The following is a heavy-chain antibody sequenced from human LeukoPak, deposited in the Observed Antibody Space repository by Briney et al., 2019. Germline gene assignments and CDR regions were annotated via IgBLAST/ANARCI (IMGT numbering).Heavy chain of an antibody. D-gene: IGHD6-13*01. CDR1: GFAFSSYS. J-gene: IGHJ4*02. V-gene: IGHV3-7*01. CDR3: SRDPGIAAAGTVGYFDS. CDR2: IKQEGRAR. Sequence: GGSLRLSCAASGFAFSSYSMNWVRQAPGKGLEWVANIKQEGRARYYVASVTGRFTISRGNAMNSLYLQMNSLRVEDTAVYYCSRDPGIAAAGTVGYFDSWGQGILVTVSS.